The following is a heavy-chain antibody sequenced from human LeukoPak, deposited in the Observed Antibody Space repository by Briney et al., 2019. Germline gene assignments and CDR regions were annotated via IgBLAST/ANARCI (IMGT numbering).Heavy chain of an antibody. CDR1: GGSFSGYY. D-gene: IGHD3-22*01. Sequence: SSETLSLTCAVYGGSFSGYYWSWIRQPPGKGLEWIGEINHSGSTNYNPSLKSRVTISVDTSKNQFSLKLSSVTAADTAVYYCARGRTRGFGAQGGSGYYYWGQGTLVTVSS. CDR2: INHSGST. V-gene: IGHV4-34*01. J-gene: IGHJ4*02. CDR3: ARGRTRGFGAQGGSGYYY.